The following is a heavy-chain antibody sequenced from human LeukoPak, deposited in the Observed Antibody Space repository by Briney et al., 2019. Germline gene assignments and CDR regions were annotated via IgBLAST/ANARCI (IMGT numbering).Heavy chain of an antibody. D-gene: IGHD3-22*01. V-gene: IGHV1-2*02. CDR3: ARGRRGESSGYYRNWFDP. Sequence: ASVKVSCKASGYTFTGYYMHWVRQAPGQGLEWMGWINPNSGGTNYAQKFQGRVTMTRDTSISTAYMELSRLRSDDTAVYYCARGRRGESSGYYRNWFDPWGQGTLVTVSS. CDR2: INPNSGGT. CDR1: GYTFTGYY. J-gene: IGHJ5*02.